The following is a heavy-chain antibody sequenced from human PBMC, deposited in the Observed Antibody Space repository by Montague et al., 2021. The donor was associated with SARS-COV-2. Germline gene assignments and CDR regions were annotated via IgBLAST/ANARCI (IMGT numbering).Heavy chain of an antibody. D-gene: IGHD3-9*01. CDR1: LVSGSGGS. V-gene: IGHV4-59*08. CDR2: GLYTNAT. Sequence: SETLSLTCAVALVSGSGGSWGWIRRPPGRALDRLEDGLYTNATNFNPSLKSRVAISVDTSKNQFSLRLTSVTAADTAFYYCVRHPHYDGLNGPPDSWDQGTLVTVSS. CDR3: VRHPHYDGLNGPPDS. J-gene: IGHJ5*01.